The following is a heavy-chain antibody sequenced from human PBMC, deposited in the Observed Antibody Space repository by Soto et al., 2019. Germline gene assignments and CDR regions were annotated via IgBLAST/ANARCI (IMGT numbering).Heavy chain of an antibody. CDR3: AREGYYDSSGYFYPGFDY. J-gene: IGHJ4*02. CDR2: ISAYNGNT. V-gene: IGHV1-18*04. CDR1: GYTFTSYG. D-gene: IGHD3-22*01. Sequence: ASVKVSCKASGYTFTSYGISWVRQAPGQGLEWMGWISAYNGNTNYAQKLQGRVTMTTDTSTSTAYMELRSLRSGDTAVYYCAREGYYDSSGYFYPGFDYWGQGTLVTVSS.